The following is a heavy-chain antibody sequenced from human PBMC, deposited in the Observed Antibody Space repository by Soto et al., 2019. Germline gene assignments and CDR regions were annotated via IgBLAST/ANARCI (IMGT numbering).Heavy chain of an antibody. Sequence: PSETLSLTCTVSGGSISSGDYYWSWIRQPPGKGLEWIGYIYYSGSTYYNPSLKSRVTISVDTSKNQFSLKLSSVTAADTAVYYCARERRGSNTAMVPKADYWGQGTLVTVSS. CDR2: IYYSGST. D-gene: IGHD5-18*01. CDR1: GGSISSGDYY. CDR3: ARERRGSNTAMVPKADY. V-gene: IGHV4-30-4*01. J-gene: IGHJ4*02.